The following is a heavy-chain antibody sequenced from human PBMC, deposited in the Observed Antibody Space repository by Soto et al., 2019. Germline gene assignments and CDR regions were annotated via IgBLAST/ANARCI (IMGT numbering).Heavy chain of an antibody. V-gene: IGHV4-59*01. J-gene: IGHJ4*02. CDR2: IYYSGST. Sequence: QVQLQESGPGLVKPSETLSLTCPVSGGSISSYYWSWIRQPPGKGLEWIGYIYYSGSTNYNPSLKSRVTISVDTSKTQFSRKLSSVTAADTAVYYCARSDGRYWGQGTLVTVSS. CDR1: GGSISSYY. CDR3: ARSDGRY.